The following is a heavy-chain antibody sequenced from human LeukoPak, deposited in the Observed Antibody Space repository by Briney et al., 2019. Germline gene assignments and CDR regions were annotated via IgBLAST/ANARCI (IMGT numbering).Heavy chain of an antibody. CDR3: ARGGYGSIDY. CDR1: GFTFNSLW. D-gene: IGHD5-12*01. V-gene: IGHV3-74*03. CDR2: IESDGKTT. Sequence: PGGSLRLSCAASGFTFNSLWMHWVRQAPGKGLVWVSYIESDGKTTMYADSVKGRFIISRDNAKNTVYLQMNSLRADDTAEYYCARGGYGSIDYWGQGTLVTVSS. J-gene: IGHJ4*02.